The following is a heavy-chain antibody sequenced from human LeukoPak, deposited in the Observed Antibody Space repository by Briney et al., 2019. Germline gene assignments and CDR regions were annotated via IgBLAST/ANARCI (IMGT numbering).Heavy chain of an antibody. CDR1: GGSIGSSSYY. J-gene: IGHJ4*02. CDR3: ASYPIDYYGSGSYAVDY. CDR2: IYYSGST. Sequence: SETLSLTCTVSGGSIGSSSYYWGWIRQPPGKGLEWIGSIYYSGSTYYNPSLKSRVTISVDTSKNQFSLKLSSVTAADTAVYYCASYPIDYYGSGSYAVDYWGQGTLVTVSS. D-gene: IGHD3-10*01. V-gene: IGHV4-39*01.